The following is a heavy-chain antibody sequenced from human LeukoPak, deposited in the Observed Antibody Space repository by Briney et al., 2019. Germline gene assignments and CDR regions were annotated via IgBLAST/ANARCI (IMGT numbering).Heavy chain of an antibody. CDR1: GGSISSSNW. CDR2: IYHSGST. D-gene: IGHD3-3*01. V-gene: IGHV4-4*02. J-gene: IGHJ6*02. CDR3: ARGHYDFWSEYYYYYGMDV. Sequence: SGILSLTRAVSGGSISSSNWWSWVRQPPGKGLEWIGEIYHSGSTNYNPSLKSRVTISVDKSKNQFSLKLSSVTAADTAVYYCARGHYDFWSEYYYYYGMDVWGQGTTVTVSS.